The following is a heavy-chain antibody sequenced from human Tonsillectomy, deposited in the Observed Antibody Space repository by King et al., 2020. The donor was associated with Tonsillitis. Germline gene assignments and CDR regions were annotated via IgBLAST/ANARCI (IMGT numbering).Heavy chain of an antibody. V-gene: IGHV3-30*19. Sequence: VQLVESGGGVVQPGRSLRLSCAASGFTFSNYDIHWVRQAPGXGLEWVAVISYDGSNKYXAXXXXGRXTXSRDNSKNXXFLQMNSLRTXDAAVYYCAXDXXXXXXXXXXWXXSWGXXXLVXVSS. J-gene: IGHJ5*01. CDR3: AXDXXXXXXXXXXWXXS. CDR2: ISYDGSNK. CDR1: GFTFSNYD.